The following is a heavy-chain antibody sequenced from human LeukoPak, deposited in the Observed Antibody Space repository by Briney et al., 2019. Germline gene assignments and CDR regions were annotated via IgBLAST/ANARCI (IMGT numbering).Heavy chain of an antibody. CDR2: ISSNGGST. CDR3: ARGFLSWIPGLVGY. CDR1: GFTFSSYA. Sequence: GGSLRLSCAASGFTFSSYAMHWVRQAPGKGLEYVSAISSNGGSTYYANSVKGRFTISRDNSKNTLYLQMGSLRAEDMAVYYCARGFLSWIPGLVGYWGQGTLVTVSS. V-gene: IGHV3-64*01. J-gene: IGHJ4*02. D-gene: IGHD5-18*01.